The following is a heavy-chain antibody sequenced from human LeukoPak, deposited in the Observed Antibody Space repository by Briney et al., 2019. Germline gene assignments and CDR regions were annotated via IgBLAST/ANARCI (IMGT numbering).Heavy chain of an antibody. V-gene: IGHV1-18*01. D-gene: IGHD5-18*01. CDR1: GYTFTSYG. Sequence: SVKVSCKASGYTFTSYGISWVRQAPGQGLEWMGWISAYNGNTNYAQKLQGRVTMTTDTSTSTAYMELRSLRSDDTAVYYCTGYSYGYGYFDYWGQGTLVTVSS. CDR3: TGYSYGYGYFDY. CDR2: ISAYNGNT. J-gene: IGHJ4*02.